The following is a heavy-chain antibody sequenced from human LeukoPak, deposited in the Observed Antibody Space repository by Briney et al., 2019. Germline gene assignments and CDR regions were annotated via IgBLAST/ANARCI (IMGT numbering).Heavy chain of an antibody. J-gene: IGHJ4*02. CDR3: ARGWGMGSSWYY. V-gene: IGHV4-34*01. Sequence: SETLSLTCAVYGGSFSGYYWSWIRQPPGKGLEWIGEINHSGSTNYNPSLKSRVTISVETSKNQFSLKLSSVTAADTAVYYCARGWGMGSSWYYWSQGTLVTVSS. CDR1: GGSFSGYY. CDR2: INHSGST. D-gene: IGHD6-13*01.